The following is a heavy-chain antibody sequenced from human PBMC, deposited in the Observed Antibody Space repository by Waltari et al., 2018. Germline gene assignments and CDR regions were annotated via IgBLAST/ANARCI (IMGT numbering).Heavy chain of an antibody. CDR1: ADPISRGVYS. CDR3: ARESGSYSDAFDI. Sequence: QLQLQESGSGLAKPSQTPSLTCAVPADPISRGVYSWSLIRQPPGKGLEWIGYSYHSGSTYYNPSLKSRVTISVDRSKNQFSLKLSSVTAADTAVYYCARESGSYSDAFDIWGQGTMVTVSS. J-gene: IGHJ3*02. V-gene: IGHV4-30-2*01. D-gene: IGHD1-26*01. CDR2: SYHSGST.